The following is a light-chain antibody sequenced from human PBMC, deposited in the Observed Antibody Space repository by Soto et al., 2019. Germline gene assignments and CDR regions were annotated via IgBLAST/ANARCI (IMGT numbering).Light chain of an antibody. CDR3: AAWDDSLSGYV. V-gene: IGLV1-47*01. J-gene: IGLJ1*01. CDR1: SSNIGSNY. Sequence: SVLTQPASATGIPGERVTISCSGSSSNIGSNYVYWYQQLPGTAPKLLIYRNNQRPSGVPDRFSGSKSGTSASLAISGLRSEDEADYYCAAWDDSLSGYVFGTGTKVTVL. CDR2: RNN.